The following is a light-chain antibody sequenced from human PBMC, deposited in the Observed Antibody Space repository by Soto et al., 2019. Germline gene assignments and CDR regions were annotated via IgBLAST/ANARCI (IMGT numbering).Light chain of an antibody. CDR3: QQYNNWPWT. J-gene: IGKJ1*01. V-gene: IGKV3-15*01. CDR1: QSVTSTY. CDR2: GVS. Sequence: IVLAQSPGTLSLSPWERATLSCRASQSVTSTYLSWYQQKPGQAPRLLIYGVSTRATGFPARFSGSGSGTDFTLTISSLQSEDFAVYYCQQYNNWPWTFGQGTKVDIK.